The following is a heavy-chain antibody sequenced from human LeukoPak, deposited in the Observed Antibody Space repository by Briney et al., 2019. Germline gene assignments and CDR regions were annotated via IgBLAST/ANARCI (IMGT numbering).Heavy chain of an antibody. D-gene: IGHD3-10*01. V-gene: IGHV4-34*12. Sequence: PGGSLRLSCAASGFTFTTYWMSWVRQAPGKGREWIGETIHSGGTTYNPSLKSRATISVDTSKIKFTLKRSSVTAADTAVYYCARRRGYYYNNWFDPWGQGTLVTVSS. CDR1: GFTFTTYW. CDR2: TIHSGGT. J-gene: IGHJ5*02. CDR3: ARRRGYYYNNWFDP.